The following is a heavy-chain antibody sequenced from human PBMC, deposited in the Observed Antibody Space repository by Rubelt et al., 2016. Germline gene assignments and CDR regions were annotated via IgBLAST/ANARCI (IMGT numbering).Heavy chain of an antibody. J-gene: IGHJ5*02. D-gene: IGHD5-12*01. CDR1: GGSFSGYY. Sequence: QVQLQQWGAGLLKPSETLSLTCAVYGGSFSGYYWSWIRQPPGKGLEWIGYIYYSGSTYYNPSLKSRVTISVDTSKNQFSLKLSSVTAADTAVYYCAREWLNWFDPWGQGTLVTVSS. V-gene: IGHV4-34*01. CDR3: AREWLNWFDP. CDR2: IYYSGST.